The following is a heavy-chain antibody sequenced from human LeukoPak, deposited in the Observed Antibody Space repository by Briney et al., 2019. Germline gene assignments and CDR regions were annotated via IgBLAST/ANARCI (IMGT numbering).Heavy chain of an antibody. D-gene: IGHD3-10*01. CDR2: IGTSGDT. V-gene: IGHV3-13*04. J-gene: IGHJ4*02. CDR1: GFTTRSYD. CDR3: ARGSGEEFDY. Sequence: PGGSLRLSCAASGFTTRSYDMHWVRQAAGKGLEWVSSIGTSGDTYYPGSVRGRFTISREDAKNSLYLEMNSLSAGDTGVYYCARGSGEEFDYWGQGTLVTVSS.